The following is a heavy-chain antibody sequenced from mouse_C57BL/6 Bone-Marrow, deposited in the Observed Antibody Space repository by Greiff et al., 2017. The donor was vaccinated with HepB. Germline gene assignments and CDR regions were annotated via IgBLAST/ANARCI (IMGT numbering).Heavy chain of an antibody. CDR2: IWRGGST. V-gene: IGHV2-5*01. J-gene: IGHJ2*01. D-gene: IGHD1-1*01. CDR1: GFSLTSYG. CDR3: AIITTVVRETDY. Sequence: VKLQESGPGLVQPSQSLSITCTVSGFSLTSYGVHWVRQSPGKGLEWLGVIWRGGSTDYNAAFMSRLSITKDNSKSQVFFKMNSLQADDTAIYYCAIITTVVRETDYWGQGTTLTVSS.